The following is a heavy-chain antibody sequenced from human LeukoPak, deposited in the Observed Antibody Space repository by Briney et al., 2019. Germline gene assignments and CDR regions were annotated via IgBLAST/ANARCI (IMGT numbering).Heavy chain of an antibody. J-gene: IGHJ4*02. CDR1: GYTFTGYY. CDR2: INPYSGGT. V-gene: IGHV1-2*02. D-gene: IGHD3-22*01. CDR3: ARDPGSYYYDSSGSNNPSDY. Sequence: ASVKVSCKASGYTFTGYYMHWVRQAPGQGLEWMGWINPYSGGTNYAQKFQGRVTMTRDTSISTAYMELSRLRSDDTAVYYCARDPGSYYYDSSGSNNPSDYWGQGTLVTVSS.